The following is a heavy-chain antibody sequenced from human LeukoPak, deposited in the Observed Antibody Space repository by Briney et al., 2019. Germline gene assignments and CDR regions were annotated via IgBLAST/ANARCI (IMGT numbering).Heavy chain of an antibody. CDR1: GGSVTSTNW. CDR3: ARSRFGELLEFDP. J-gene: IGHJ5*02. V-gene: IGHV4-4*02. Sequence: PSGTLSLTCGVSGGSVTSTNWWTWVRQPPGKGLEWIGEVHLDGRTNYNPSLKSRLTISIDKSKNQFSLKLSSVTAADTAVYYCARSRFGELLEFDPWGQGTLVTVSS. D-gene: IGHD3-10*01. CDR2: VHLDGRT.